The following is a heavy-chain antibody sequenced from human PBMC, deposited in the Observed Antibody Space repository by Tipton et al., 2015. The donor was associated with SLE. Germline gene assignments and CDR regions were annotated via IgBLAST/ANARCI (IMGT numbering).Heavy chain of an antibody. V-gene: IGHV4-4*07. J-gene: IGHJ1*01. Sequence: TLSLTCTVSGGSISSYYWSWIRQPAGKGLEWIGRIYTSGSTNYNPSLKSRVTMSVDTSKNQFSLKLSSVTAADTAVYYCARRRSEAAGVPLEPEYFPHWGQGTLVTVSS. CDR2: IYTSGST. CDR3: ARRRSEAAGVPLEPEYFPH. CDR1: GGSISSYY. D-gene: IGHD6-13*01.